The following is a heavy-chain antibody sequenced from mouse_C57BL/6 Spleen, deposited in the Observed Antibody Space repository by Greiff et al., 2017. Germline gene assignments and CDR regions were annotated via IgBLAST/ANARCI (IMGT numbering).Heavy chain of an antibody. CDR1: GFTFSDYY. V-gene: IGHV5-16*01. CDR3: ARYYGNFYAMDY. Sequence: EVQLVESEGGLVQPGSSMKLSCTASGFTFSDYYMAWVRQVPEKGLEWVANINYDGSSTYYLDSLKSRFTISRDNAKNILYLQLSSLKSEDTATYYCARYYGNFYAMDYWGQGTSVTVSS. CDR2: INYDGSST. J-gene: IGHJ4*01. D-gene: IGHD2-1*01.